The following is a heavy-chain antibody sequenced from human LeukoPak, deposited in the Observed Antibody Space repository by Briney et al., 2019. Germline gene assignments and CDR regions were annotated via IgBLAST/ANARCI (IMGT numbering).Heavy chain of an antibody. V-gene: IGHV4-39*07. CDR2: IYYSGST. Sequence: SETLSLTCTVSGGSISSSSYYWGWIRQPPGKGLEWIGSIYYSGSTYYNPSLKSRVTISVDTSKNQLSLKLSSVTTAHTAVYYCAGLTRKGGAFDIWVQRTMITDSS. D-gene: IGHD1-14*01. CDR1: GGSISSSSYY. CDR3: AGLTRKGGAFDI. J-gene: IGHJ3*02.